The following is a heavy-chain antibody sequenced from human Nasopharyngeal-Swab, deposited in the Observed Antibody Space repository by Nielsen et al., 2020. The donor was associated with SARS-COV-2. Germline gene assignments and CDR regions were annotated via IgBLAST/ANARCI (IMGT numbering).Heavy chain of an antibody. CDR1: GGSITSGGFY. J-gene: IGHJ4*02. V-gene: IGHV4-31*03. D-gene: IGHD3-10*01. CDR2: IYYSGNT. Sequence: SETLSLTCTVSGGSITSGGFYWTWIRQHPGKGLGWIGYIYYSGNTYYNPSLESRITISVDTSKNQFSLKLNSVTAADTAVYYCARGWAGHYFDYWGRGTLVTVSS. CDR3: ARGWAGHYFDY.